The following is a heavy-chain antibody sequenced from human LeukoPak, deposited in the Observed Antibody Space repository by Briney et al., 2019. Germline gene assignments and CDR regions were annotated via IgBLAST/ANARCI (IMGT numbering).Heavy chain of an antibody. J-gene: IGHJ5*02. D-gene: IGHD3-22*01. CDR2: IYYSGST. V-gene: IGHV4-59*11. Sequence: SETLSLTCTVSGGSISSHYWSWIRQPPGKGLEWIGYIYYSGSTNYNPSLKSRVTISVDTSKNQFSLKLSSVTAADTAVYYCARCFYYYDSSGYYAAGWFDPWGQGTLVTVSS. CDR3: ARCFYYYDSSGYYAAGWFDP. CDR1: GGSISSHY.